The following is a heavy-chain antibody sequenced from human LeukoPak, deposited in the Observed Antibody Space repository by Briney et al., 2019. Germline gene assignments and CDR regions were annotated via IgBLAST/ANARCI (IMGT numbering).Heavy chain of an antibody. J-gene: IGHJ4*02. V-gene: IGHV3-74*01. CDR3: ARGHYYDSSGYLGY. CDR1: GFTFSSYW. Sequence: GGSLRLSCAASGFTFSSYWMHWVRQAPGKGLVWVSRINSDGSSTSYADSVKGRFTISRDNAKNTPYLQMNSLRAEDTAVYYRARGHYYDSSGYLGYWGQGTLVAVSS. D-gene: IGHD3-22*01. CDR2: INSDGSST.